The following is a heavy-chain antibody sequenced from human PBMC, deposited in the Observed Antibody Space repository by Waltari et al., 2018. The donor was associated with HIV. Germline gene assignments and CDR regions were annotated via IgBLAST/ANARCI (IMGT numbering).Heavy chain of an antibody. CDR3: ARDFGSGSSGWYDY. Sequence: EVQLVESGGGLVKPGGSLRLSGAASGFPVNFYSMNWVRQAPGEGLEWLSSISSDSGYRSYADSVRGRFTISRDNAKTSLYLQMNSLRAEDTAVYYCARDFGSGSSGWYDYWGQGTLVTVSS. CDR1: GFPVNFYS. V-gene: IGHV3-21*02. J-gene: IGHJ4*02. CDR2: ISSDSGYR. D-gene: IGHD6-19*01.